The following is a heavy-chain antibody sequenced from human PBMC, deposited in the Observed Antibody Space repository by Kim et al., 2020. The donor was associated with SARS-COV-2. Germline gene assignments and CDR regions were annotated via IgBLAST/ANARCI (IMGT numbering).Heavy chain of an antibody. D-gene: IGHD1-26*01. Sequence: SVKVSCKASGFTFTSSAVQWVRQARGQRLEWIGWIVVGSGNTNYAQKFQERVTITRDMSTSTAYMELSSLRSEDTAVYYCAADGDPVVGATTFDYWGQGTLVTVSS. V-gene: IGHV1-58*01. CDR1: GFTFTSSA. J-gene: IGHJ4*02. CDR3: AADGDPVVGATTFDY. CDR2: IVVGSGNT.